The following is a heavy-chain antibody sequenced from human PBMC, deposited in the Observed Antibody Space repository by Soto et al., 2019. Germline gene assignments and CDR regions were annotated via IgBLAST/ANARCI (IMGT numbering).Heavy chain of an antibody. CDR2: IAPGDSHT. J-gene: IGHJ6*02. V-gene: IGHV5-10-1*01. CDR3: ARQLPGKLDV. D-gene: IGHD2-2*01. Sequence: AGESLKISCKGSGFIFTNSLITWVRQKPGKGLEWMGRIAPGDSHTYYSPSLQGHVTISADKSISTAYLQWSSLQASDTGIYYCARQLPGKLDVWGQGTTVTVSS. CDR1: GFIFTNSL.